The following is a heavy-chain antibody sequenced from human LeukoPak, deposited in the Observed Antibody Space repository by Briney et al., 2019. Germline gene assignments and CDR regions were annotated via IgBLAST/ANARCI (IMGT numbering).Heavy chain of an antibody. CDR1: GGSISRYY. CDR2: ISYSGST. Sequence: SETLSLTCAVSGGSISRYYWTWIRQPPGKALEWIGYISYSGSTNYNPSLKSRVTVSVDTSKNQFSLKLNSVTAADTAMYYCAKSGGYGLIDYWGQGTLVTVSS. V-gene: IGHV4-59*08. D-gene: IGHD1-26*01. J-gene: IGHJ4*02. CDR3: AKSGGYGLIDY.